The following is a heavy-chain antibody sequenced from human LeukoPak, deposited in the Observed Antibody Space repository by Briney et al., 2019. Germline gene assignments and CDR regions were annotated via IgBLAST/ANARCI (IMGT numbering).Heavy chain of an antibody. CDR3: ARGIRWASDY. J-gene: IGHJ4*02. V-gene: IGHV3-64*01. Sequence: GGALRLSCAASGFTFSSYSMVWVRQAPGKGLEYVSGITSNGGTTYYGNSVKGRFTISRDNSKDTLYLQMGSLRTEDMAVYYCARGIRWASDYWGQGTPVTVAS. CDR2: ITSNGGTT. D-gene: IGHD4-23*01. CDR1: GFTFSSYS.